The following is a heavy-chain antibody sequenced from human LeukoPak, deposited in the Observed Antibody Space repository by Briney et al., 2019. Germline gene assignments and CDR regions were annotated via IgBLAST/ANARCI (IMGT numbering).Heavy chain of an antibody. V-gene: IGHV1-18*04. CDR1: GYTFTGYY. Sequence: ASVKVSCKASGYTFTGYYMHWVRQAPGQGLEWMGWISAYNGNTNYAQKLQGRVTMTTDTSTSTAYMELRSLRSDDTAVYYCARVVSSFEDAFDIWGQGTMVTVSS. CDR3: ARVVSSFEDAFDI. CDR2: ISAYNGNT. J-gene: IGHJ3*02.